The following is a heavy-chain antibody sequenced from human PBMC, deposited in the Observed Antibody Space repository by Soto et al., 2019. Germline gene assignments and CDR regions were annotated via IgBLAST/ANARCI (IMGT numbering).Heavy chain of an antibody. Sequence: QITLKESGPTLVKPTQTLTLTCTFSGFSLSSNGVGVGWIRQPPGKALEWLALIYWDDDDRYAPALRGRLTITKDTSKNQVVLTMTNVGPVDTATYYCARRALDSTGWYMACDVWGQGTVVTVSS. D-gene: IGHD6-19*01. CDR3: ARRALDSTGWYMACDV. J-gene: IGHJ3*01. CDR2: IYWDDDD. CDR1: GFSLSSNGVG. V-gene: IGHV2-5*05.